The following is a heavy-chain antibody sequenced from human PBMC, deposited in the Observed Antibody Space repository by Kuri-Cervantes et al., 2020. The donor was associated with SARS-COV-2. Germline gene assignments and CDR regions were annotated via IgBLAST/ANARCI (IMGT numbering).Heavy chain of an antibody. Sequence: GESLKISCAASGFTFDDYAMHWVRQAPGKGLEWVSVIYSGGSTYYADSVKGRFTISRDNSKNTLYLQMNSLRAEDTAVYYCARDLRDEQWGQGTLVTVSS. D-gene: IGHD3-10*01. CDR1: GFTFDDYA. V-gene: IGHV3-66*01. CDR2: IYSGGST. J-gene: IGHJ4*02. CDR3: ARDLRDEQ.